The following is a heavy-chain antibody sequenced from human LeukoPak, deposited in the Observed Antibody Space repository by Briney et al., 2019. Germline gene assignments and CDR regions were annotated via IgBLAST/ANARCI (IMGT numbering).Heavy chain of an antibody. Sequence: GGSLRLSCAASGFTVSSNYMTWVRQEPGKGLEWVSVIYSGGSTYYAASVKGRFTISRDNSKNTLFLQMNSLRTEDTAVYYCASSSGWYNSFDYWGLGTLVTVSS. CDR2: IYSGGST. V-gene: IGHV3-66*01. D-gene: IGHD6-19*01. J-gene: IGHJ4*02. CDR1: GFTVSSNY. CDR3: ASSSGWYNSFDY.